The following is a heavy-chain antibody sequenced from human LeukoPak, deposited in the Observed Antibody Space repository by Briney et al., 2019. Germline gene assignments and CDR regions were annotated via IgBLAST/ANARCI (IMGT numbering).Heavy chain of an antibody. Sequence: PSETLSPTCAVYGGSFSGYYWSWIRQPPGKGLEWIGEINHSGSTNYNPSLKSRVTISLDTSENQFSLKLSSVTAADTAVYYCAGRVGATTIDYWGQGTLVTVSS. J-gene: IGHJ4*02. D-gene: IGHD1-26*01. V-gene: IGHV4-34*01. CDR3: AGRVGATTIDY. CDR2: INHSGST. CDR1: GGSFSGYY.